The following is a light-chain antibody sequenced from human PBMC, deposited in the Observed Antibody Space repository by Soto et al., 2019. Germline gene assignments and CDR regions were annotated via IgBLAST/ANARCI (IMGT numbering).Light chain of an antibody. CDR3: QQYENLPT. V-gene: IGKV1-33*01. J-gene: IGKJ5*01. Sequence: DIEMTQSRSSLSASVGNRVTITCQASQNINNYLNWYQQKPGRAPKLLIYDASNLEAGVPSRFRGSGSGTDFTFTISRLQTEDIATYYCQQYENLPTFGQGTRLE. CDR1: QNINNY. CDR2: DAS.